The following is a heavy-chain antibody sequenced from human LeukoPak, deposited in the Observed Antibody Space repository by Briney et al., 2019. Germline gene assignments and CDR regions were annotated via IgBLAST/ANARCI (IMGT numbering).Heavy chain of an antibody. V-gene: IGHV3-33*01. J-gene: IGHJ4*02. CDR1: GFTFSNYG. CDR3: ATHRGSYPAGGFNY. Sequence: PWGSLRLSCAASGFTFSNYGMHWVRQAPGKGLEWVAVIFYDGSHKYYADSVKGRFTISRDNSKNTLYLQMNSLRVEDTAVFYCATHRGSYPAGGFNYWGQGTLVTVSS. CDR2: IFYDGSHK. D-gene: IGHD1-26*01.